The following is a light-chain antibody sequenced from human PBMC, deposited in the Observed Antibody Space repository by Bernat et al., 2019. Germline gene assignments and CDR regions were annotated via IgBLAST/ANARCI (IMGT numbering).Light chain of an antibody. CDR2: DVR. Sequence: QSALTQPASVSGSPGQSITISCTGTSSDVGGYNYVSWFQQHPGQAPKLMIYDVRNRPSVVSNRFSGSKSGNTASLTISGLQADDEADYYCSSYTSSNTYVFGTGTKVTVL. CDR1: SSDVGGYNY. CDR3: SSYTSSNTYV. V-gene: IGLV2-14*03. J-gene: IGLJ1*01.